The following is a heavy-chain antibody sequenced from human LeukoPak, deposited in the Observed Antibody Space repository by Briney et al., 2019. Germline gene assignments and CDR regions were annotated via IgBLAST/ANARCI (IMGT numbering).Heavy chain of an antibody. CDR2: IWYDGSNK. V-gene: IGHV3-33*01. J-gene: IGHJ4*02. CDR3: ARVGSGSYYLGDY. Sequence: GRSLRLSCAASGFTFSSYCMHWVRQAPGKGLEWVAVIWYDGSNKYYADSVKGRFTISRDNSKNTLYLQMNSLRAEDTAVYYCARVGSGSYYLGDYWGQGTLVTVSS. D-gene: IGHD1-26*01. CDR1: GFTFSSYC.